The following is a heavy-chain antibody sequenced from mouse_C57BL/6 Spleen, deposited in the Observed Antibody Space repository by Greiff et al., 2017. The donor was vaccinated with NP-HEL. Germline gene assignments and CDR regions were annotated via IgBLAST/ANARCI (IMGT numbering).Heavy chain of an antibody. J-gene: IGHJ4*01. V-gene: IGHV1-69*01. Sequence: QVQLQQPGAELVMPGASVKLSCKASGYTFTSYWMHWVKQRPGQGLEWIGEIDPSDSYTNYNQKFKGKSTLTVDKSSSTAYMQLSSLTSEDSAVYYCARSYHYYAMDYWGQGTSVTVSS. CDR3: ARSYHYYAMDY. CDR1: GYTFTSYW. D-gene: IGHD1-1*01. CDR2: IDPSDSYT.